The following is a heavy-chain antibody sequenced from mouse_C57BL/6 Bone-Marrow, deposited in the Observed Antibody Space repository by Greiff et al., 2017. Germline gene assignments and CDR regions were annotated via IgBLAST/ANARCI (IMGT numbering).Heavy chain of an antibody. CDR1: GYSITSGYY. CDR3: ARGGILRFWFAY. J-gene: IGHJ3*01. V-gene: IGHV3-6*01. CDR2: ISYDGSN. D-gene: IGHD1-1*01. Sequence: EVKLEESGPGLVKPSQSLSLTCSVTGYSITSGYYWNWIRQFPGNKLEWMGYISYDGSNNYNPSLKNRISITRDTSKNQFFLKLNSVTTEDTATYDCARGGILRFWFAYWGQGTLVTVSA.